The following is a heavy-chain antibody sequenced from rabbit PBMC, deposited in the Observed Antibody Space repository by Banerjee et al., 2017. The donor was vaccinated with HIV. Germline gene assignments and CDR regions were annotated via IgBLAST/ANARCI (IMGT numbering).Heavy chain of an antibody. V-gene: IGHV1S45*01. CDR1: GLDFSSSYW. CDR2: MDTGSGTT. Sequence: QEQLEESGGDLVKPEGSLTLTCTASGLDFSSSYWICWVRQAPGRGLEWIGCMDTGSGTTDYTSWAKGRFTISKTSSTTVTLQMTSLTAADTATYFCARTYDVYDYGILWGPGTLVTVS. D-gene: IGHD6-1*01. J-gene: IGHJ4*01. CDR3: ARTYDVYDYGIL.